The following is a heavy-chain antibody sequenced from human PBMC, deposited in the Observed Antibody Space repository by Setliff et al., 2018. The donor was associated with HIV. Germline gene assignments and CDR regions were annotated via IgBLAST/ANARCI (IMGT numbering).Heavy chain of an antibody. CDR1: GGGFSNHA. V-gene: IGHV1-69*13. D-gene: IGHD3-16*01. CDR3: ATLNEYAYQTGGWFDP. Sequence: GASVKVSCKASGGGFSNHAITWVRQAPGQGLEWMGVIIPIFTTTDYAQKFRGRLTINADESTDTAYMELRSLRSADTAIYYCATLNEYAYQTGGWFDPWGQGTPVTVPQ. J-gene: IGHJ5*02. CDR2: IIPIFTTT.